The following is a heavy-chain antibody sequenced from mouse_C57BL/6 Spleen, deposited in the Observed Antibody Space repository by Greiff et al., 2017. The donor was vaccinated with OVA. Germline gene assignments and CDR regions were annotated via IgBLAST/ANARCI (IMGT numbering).Heavy chain of an antibody. CDR1: GYTFTGYW. J-gene: IGHJ3*01. Sequence: VQLQQPGAELVKPGASVKMSCTASGYTFTGYWITWVKQRPGQGLEWIGDIYPGSGSTNYNEKFKSKATLTVDTSSSIAYMQLSSLTSEDTAVDYCARSNDYDGSAWFAYWGQGTLVTVS. CDR3: ARSNDYDGSAWFAY. CDR2: IYPGSGST. V-gene: IGHV1-55*01. D-gene: IGHD2-4*01.